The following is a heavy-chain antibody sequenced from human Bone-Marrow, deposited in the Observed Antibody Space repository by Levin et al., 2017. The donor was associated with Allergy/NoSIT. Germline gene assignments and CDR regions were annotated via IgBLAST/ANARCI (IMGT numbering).Heavy chain of an antibody. CDR2: IIPIFGSA. J-gene: IGHJ6*02. CDR3: ARGHHRSKRDYYYDMDV. V-gene: IGHV1-69*13. Sequence: SVKVSCKVSGGTFSSDAVSWVRQAPGQGLEWMGGIIPIFGSAKYAEKFPGRVTITADESTNTAYMELSRLRSEDTAVYYCARGHHRSKRDYYYDMDVWGQGTTVIVSS. CDR1: GGTFSSDA.